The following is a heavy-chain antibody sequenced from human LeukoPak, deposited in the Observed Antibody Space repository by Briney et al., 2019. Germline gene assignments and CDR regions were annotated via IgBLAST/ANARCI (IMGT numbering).Heavy chain of an antibody. V-gene: IGHV3-48*03. CDR1: GFTFSSYE. Sequence: GGSLRLSCAASGFTFSSYEMNWVRQAPGKGLEWVSYISSSGSTIYYADSVKGRFTIPRDNAKNTLYLQMNSLGAEDTAVYYCARSFMPLIVVYFDNWGQGTLVSVSS. D-gene: IGHD3-22*01. CDR2: ISSSGSTI. CDR3: ARSFMPLIVVYFDN. J-gene: IGHJ4*02.